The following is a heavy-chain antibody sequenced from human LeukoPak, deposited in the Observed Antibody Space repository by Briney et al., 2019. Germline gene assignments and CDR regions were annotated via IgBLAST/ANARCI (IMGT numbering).Heavy chain of an antibody. Sequence: GGSLRLSCAASGFTFSSYAMSWVRQAPGKGLEWVSTFSGSGGSTYYAGSVKGRFSISRDNSKNTLYLQMNSLRAEDTAVYYCARDRTVGATPIFDYWGQGTLVTVSS. D-gene: IGHD1-26*01. CDR1: GFTFSSYA. CDR3: ARDRTVGATPIFDY. CDR2: FSGSGGST. V-gene: IGHV3-23*01. J-gene: IGHJ4*02.